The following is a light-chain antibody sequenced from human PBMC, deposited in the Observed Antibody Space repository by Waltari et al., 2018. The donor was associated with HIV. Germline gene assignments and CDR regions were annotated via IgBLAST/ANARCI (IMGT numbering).Light chain of an antibody. J-gene: IGKJ1*01. V-gene: IGKV3-20*01. CDR1: QSVSSRH. CDR3: QQYGSSPRT. CDR2: GAS. Sequence: EIVLTQSPGTLSLSPGESANPPCSASQSVSSRHLAWYQQKPGQAPRLLIYGASSRATGIPDRFSGSGSGTDFTLTISRLEPEDFAVYYCQQYGSSPRTFGQGTKVEIK.